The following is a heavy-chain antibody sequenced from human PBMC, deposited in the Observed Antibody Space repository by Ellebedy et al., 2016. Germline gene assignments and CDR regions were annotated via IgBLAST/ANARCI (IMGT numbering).Heavy chain of an antibody. CDR2: IKEDGSDK. V-gene: IGHV3-7*03. CDR1: GFTLSSYW. D-gene: IGHD4-23*01. CDR3: ARLYGGVTVFDS. Sequence: GGSLRLXXAASGFTLSSYWMSWVRQAPGKGLEWVASIKEDGSDKKFVDSAKGRFAISRDNAENSLYPQMNSLRAEDTAVYYCARLYGGVTVFDSWGRGTLVTVSS. J-gene: IGHJ4*02.